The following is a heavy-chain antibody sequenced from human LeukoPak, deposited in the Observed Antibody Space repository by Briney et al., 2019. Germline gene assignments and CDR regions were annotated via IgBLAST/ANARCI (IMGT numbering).Heavy chain of an antibody. CDR1: GYTLTEYY. D-gene: IGHD2-8*02. Sequence: ASVKVSCKASGYTLTEYYIHWVRQAPGQGLEWMGFIIPDSGGTTYQQNFQGRVTMTRDASISTFYMELSSLRPDDTAVYYCSTEDKYCTGANCGVFWGQGTLVTVSS. J-gene: IGHJ4*02. CDR3: STEDKYCTGANCGVF. CDR2: IIPDSGGT. V-gene: IGHV1-2*02.